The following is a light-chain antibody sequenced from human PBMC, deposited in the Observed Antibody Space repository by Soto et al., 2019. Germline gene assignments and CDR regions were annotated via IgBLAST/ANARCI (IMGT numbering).Light chain of an antibody. CDR1: QNILSN. CDR2: DAS. J-gene: IGKJ4*01. CDR3: QQFSSYPLT. V-gene: IGKV3D-15*01. Sequence: EIVMTQSPATLSVSPGERATLSCRASQNILSNLAWYQQKPGQAPRLLIYDASSRATGIPDRFSGGGSGTDFTLTISRLETEDFAVYYCQQFSSYPLTFGGGTKVDIK.